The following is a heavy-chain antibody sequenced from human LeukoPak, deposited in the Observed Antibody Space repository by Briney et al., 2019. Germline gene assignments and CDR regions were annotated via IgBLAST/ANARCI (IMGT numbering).Heavy chain of an antibody. D-gene: IGHD3-10*01. CDR3: ARGYYGSGSYSLSYYYYYGMDV. Sequence: GGSLRLSCAASGFTFSSYAMHWVRQAPGKGLEWVAVISYDGSNKYYADSVKGRFTISRDNSKNTLYLQMNSLRAEDTAVYYCARGYYGSGSYSLSYYYYYGMDVWGQGTTVTVSS. V-gene: IGHV3-30-3*01. CDR2: ISYDGSNK. CDR1: GFTFSSYA. J-gene: IGHJ6*02.